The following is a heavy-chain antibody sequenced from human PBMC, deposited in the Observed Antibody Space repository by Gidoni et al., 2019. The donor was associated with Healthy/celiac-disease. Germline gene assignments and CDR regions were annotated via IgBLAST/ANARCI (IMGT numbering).Heavy chain of an antibody. J-gene: IGHJ4*02. CDR1: GFTFSSYA. CDR3: AKGEGNYYGSGSYYNPADY. CDR2: SSGSGGST. Sequence: EVQPLESGGGLVQPGGSLRLSCAASGFTFSSYAMSWVRQAPGTGLEWGSASSGSGGSTDYADSVKGRFTISRDNSKNTLYLQMNSLRAEDTAVYYCAKGEGNYYGSGSYYNPADYWGQGTLVTVSS. V-gene: IGHV3-23*01. D-gene: IGHD3-10*01.